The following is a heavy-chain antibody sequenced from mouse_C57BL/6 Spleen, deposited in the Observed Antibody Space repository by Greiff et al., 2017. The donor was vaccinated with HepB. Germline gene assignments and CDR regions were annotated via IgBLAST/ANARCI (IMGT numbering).Heavy chain of an antibody. CDR3: ARDRLYYGSSYGYFDV. J-gene: IGHJ1*03. V-gene: IGHV3-6*01. CDR1: GYSITSGYY. D-gene: IGHD1-1*01. Sequence: EVQLQESGPGLVKPSQSLSLTCSVTGYSITSGYYWNWIRQFPGNKLEWMGYISYDGSNNYNPSLKNRISITRDTSKNQFFLKLNSVTTEDTATYYCARDRLYYGSSYGYFDVWGTGTTVTVSS. CDR2: ISYDGSN.